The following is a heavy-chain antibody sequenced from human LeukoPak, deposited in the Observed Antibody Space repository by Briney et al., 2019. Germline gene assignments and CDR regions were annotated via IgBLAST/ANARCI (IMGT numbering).Heavy chain of an antibody. V-gene: IGHV4-39*01. D-gene: IGHD3-22*01. CDR3: ARQYYDSTGYYYFDN. Sequence: SETLSLTCTVSGDAITGSSYYWGWIRQPPGKGLEWIGSMYYSGSTFSDPSLRSRVNMSADTSKNQFSLKLSSVTAADTAVYYCARQYYDSTGYYYFDNWGQGTQVTVSS. CDR2: MYYSGST. CDR1: GDAITGSSYY. J-gene: IGHJ4*02.